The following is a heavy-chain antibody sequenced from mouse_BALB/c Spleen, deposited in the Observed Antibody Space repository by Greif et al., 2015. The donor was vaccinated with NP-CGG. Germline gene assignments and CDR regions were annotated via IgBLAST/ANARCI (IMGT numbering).Heavy chain of an antibody. CDR2: INPSTGYT. CDR3: ARRDSSGYGY. V-gene: IGHV1-7*01. J-gene: IGHJ2*01. Sequence: VQLQQSGAELAKPGASVKMSCKASGYTFTSYWMHWVKQRPGQGLEWIGYINPSTGYTEYNQKFKDKATLTADKSSSTAYMQLSSLTSEDSAVYYRARRDSSGYGYWGQGTTLTVSS. CDR1: GYTFTSYW. D-gene: IGHD3-2*01.